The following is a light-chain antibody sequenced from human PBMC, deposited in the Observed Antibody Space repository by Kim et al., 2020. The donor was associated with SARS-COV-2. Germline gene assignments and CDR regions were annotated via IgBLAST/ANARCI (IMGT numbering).Light chain of an antibody. Sequence: QSITISCTGTSSDVGSYNLVSWYQPHPGKAPKLMIYEVSKRPSGVSNRFSGSKSGNTASLTISGLQAEDEADYYCCSYAGSSTSVVFGGGTQLTVL. CDR3: CSYAGSSTSVV. J-gene: IGLJ2*01. V-gene: IGLV2-23*02. CDR2: EVS. CDR1: SSDVGSYNL.